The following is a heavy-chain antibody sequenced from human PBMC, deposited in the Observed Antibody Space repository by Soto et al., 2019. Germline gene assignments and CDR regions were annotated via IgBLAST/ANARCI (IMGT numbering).Heavy chain of an antibody. J-gene: IGHJ6*02. V-gene: IGHV1-3*01. CDR2: INGGDGNT. Sequence: QIQLVQSGAEVRKPGASMKVSCQGSGYNFRISSVYWVRQAPGQRLELMGWINGGDGNTKYAEKFQGRVTFSRDISARTASLEVARLTSEDTAISYCARGGGATTFYYYGMDVWGQGTSVIVSS. D-gene: IGHD1-1*01. CDR3: ARGGGATTFYYYGMDV. CDR1: GYNFRISS.